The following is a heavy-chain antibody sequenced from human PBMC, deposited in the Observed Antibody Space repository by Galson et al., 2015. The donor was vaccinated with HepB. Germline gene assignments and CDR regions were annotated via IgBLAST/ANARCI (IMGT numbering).Heavy chain of an antibody. CDR3: ARGGHTVATMYYWFDP. CDR2: INHSGST. D-gene: IGHD5-12*01. Sequence: LSLTCAVYGESFSGYYWSWIRQPPGEGLEWIAEINHSGSTNYNPSLKSRVTISVDTSKNPFALKLSSVTAADTAVYYCARGGHTVATMYYWFDPWGQGTLVTVSS. CDR1: GESFSGYY. V-gene: IGHV4-34*01. J-gene: IGHJ5*02.